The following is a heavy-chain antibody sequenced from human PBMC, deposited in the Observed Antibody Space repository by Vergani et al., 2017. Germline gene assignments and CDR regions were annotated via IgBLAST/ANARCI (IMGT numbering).Heavy chain of an antibody. CDR2: ISGSGGST. J-gene: IGHJ6*03. D-gene: IGHD3-16*02. CDR1: GFTFSSYA. Sequence: EVQLLESGGGLVQPGGSLRLSCAASGFTFSSYAMSWVRQAPGKGLEWVSAISGSGGSTYYADSVKGRFTISRYNSKNTLYLQMNSLRAEDTAVYYCAKDYYLCLGELSSAMDVWGKGTTVTVSS. V-gene: IGHV3-23*01. CDR3: AKDYYLCLGELSSAMDV.